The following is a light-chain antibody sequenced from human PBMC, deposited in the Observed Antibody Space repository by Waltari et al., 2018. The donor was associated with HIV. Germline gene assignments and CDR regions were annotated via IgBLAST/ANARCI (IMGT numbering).Light chain of an antibody. CDR3: QVWDSTTDEGV. Sequence: SYVLTHTPSVSVAPGQTPTITCGGNNIKSKNVHWYRQRPGQAPTLVVYEDSARPSGIPERFSGSHSENTDTLTISRVEAGDEADYYCQVWDSTTDEGVFGGGTKLAVL. CDR1: NIKSKN. J-gene: IGLJ2*01. CDR2: EDS. V-gene: IGLV3-21*02.